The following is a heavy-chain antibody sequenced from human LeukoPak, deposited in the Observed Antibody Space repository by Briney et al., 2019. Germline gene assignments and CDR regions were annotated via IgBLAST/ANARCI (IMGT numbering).Heavy chain of an antibody. CDR2: ISSSSSYI. J-gene: IGHJ4*02. Sequence: GGSLRLSCAVSGFTFSSYSMNWVRQAPGKGLEWVSFISSSSSYIYYADSVKGRFTISRDNAKNSLYLQMNSLRAEDTAVYYCARAAGVITQYYFDYWGQGTLVTVSS. D-gene: IGHD3-10*01. CDR1: GFTFSSYS. V-gene: IGHV3-21*01. CDR3: ARAAGVITQYYFDY.